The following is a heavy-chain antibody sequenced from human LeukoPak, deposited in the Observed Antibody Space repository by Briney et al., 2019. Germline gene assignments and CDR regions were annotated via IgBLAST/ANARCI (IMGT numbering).Heavy chain of an antibody. CDR3: ARGGRRGGFDP. J-gene: IGHJ5*02. CDR2: INHSGST. Sequence: SETLSLTCAVYGGSFSGYYWSWIRQPPGKGREWIGEINHSGSTNYNPSLKSRVTISVDTSKKQFSLKLSSVTAADTAVYYCARGGRRGGFDPWGQGTLVTVSS. V-gene: IGHV4-34*01. CDR1: GGSFSGYY.